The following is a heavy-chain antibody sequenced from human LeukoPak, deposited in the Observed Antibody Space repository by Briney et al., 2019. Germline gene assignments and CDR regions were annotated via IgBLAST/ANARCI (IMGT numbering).Heavy chain of an antibody. CDR1: GGSFSGYY. CDR3: ARGVVAAPTNFDY. J-gene: IGHJ4*02. Sequence: SETLSLTCAVYGGSFSGYYWSWIRQPPGKGLEWIGEINHSGSTNYNPSLKSRVTISVDTSKNQFSLKLSSMTAADTAVYYCARGVVAAPTNFDYWGQGTLVTVSS. D-gene: IGHD2-15*01. CDR2: INHSGST. V-gene: IGHV4-34*01.